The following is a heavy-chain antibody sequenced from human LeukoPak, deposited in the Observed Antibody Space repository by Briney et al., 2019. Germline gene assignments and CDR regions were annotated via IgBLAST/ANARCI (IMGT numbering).Heavy chain of an antibody. CDR1: GLTFSSYW. Sequence: GGSLRLSCAASGLTFSSYWMHWVRQGPGKGLVWVSRTYSDGSRTTYADSVKGRFTISGDNAKNTLYLQMNSLRAEDTAVYYCARPLRGYSPGAFDIWGQGTMVTVSS. J-gene: IGHJ3*02. CDR3: ARPLRGYSPGAFDI. CDR2: TYSDGSRT. D-gene: IGHD5-18*01. V-gene: IGHV3-74*01.